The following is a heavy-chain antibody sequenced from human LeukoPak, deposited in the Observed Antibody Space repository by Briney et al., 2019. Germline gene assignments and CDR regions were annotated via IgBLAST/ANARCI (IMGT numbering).Heavy chain of an antibody. J-gene: IGHJ4*02. Sequence: WASVKVSCKASGGTFSSYAISWVRQAPGQGLEWMGRIIPILGIANYAQKFQGRVTITADKSTSTAYMELSSLRSEDTAVYYCARDQELYYYDSSGYTDYWGQGTLVTVSS. V-gene: IGHV1-69*04. CDR3: ARDQELYYYDSSGYTDY. CDR1: GGTFSSYA. D-gene: IGHD3-22*01. CDR2: IIPILGIA.